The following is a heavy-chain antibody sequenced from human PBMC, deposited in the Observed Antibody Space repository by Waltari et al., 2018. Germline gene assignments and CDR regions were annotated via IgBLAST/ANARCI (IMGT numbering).Heavy chain of an antibody. V-gene: IGHV4-39*07. CDR1: GGSISSSSYY. CDR2: IYYSGST. J-gene: IGHJ4*02. Sequence: QLQLQESGPGLVKPSETLSLTCTVSGGSISSSSYYWGWIRQPPGKGLEWIGSIYYSGSTYDNPSLKSRVTISVDTSKNQFARKLSSVTAADTAVYYGARPAYDSSGYRFDDWGQGTLVTVSA. CDR3: ARPAYDSSGYRFDD. D-gene: IGHD3-22*01.